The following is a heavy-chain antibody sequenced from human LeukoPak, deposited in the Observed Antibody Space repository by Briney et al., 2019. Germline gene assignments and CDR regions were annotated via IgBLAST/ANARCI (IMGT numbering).Heavy chain of an antibody. D-gene: IGHD6-13*01. J-gene: IGHJ3*02. CDR1: GYTFTSYG. CDR3: ARDHPAAAGTFDAFDI. Sequence: ASVKVSCKASGYTFTSYGISWVRQAPGQGLEWMGWISAYNGNTNYAQKLRGRVTMTTDTSTSTAYMELRSLRSDDTAVYYCARDHPAAAGTFDAFDIWGQGTMVTVSS. CDR2: ISAYNGNT. V-gene: IGHV1-18*01.